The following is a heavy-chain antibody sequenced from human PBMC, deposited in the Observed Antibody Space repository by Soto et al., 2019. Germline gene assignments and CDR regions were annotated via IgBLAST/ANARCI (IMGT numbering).Heavy chain of an antibody. CDR2: TYYRSKWYN. D-gene: IGHD6-6*01. CDR3: ARDRLIAARRGYYYSYGMDV. J-gene: IGHJ6*02. V-gene: IGHV6-1*01. CDR1: GYSVSSNSAA. Sequence: SQTLSLTCAISGYSVSSNSAAWNWIRQSPSRGLEWLGRTYYRSKWYNDYAVSVKSRITINPDTSKNQFSLQLNSVTPEDTAVYYCARDRLIAARRGYYYSYGMDVWGQGTTVTVSS.